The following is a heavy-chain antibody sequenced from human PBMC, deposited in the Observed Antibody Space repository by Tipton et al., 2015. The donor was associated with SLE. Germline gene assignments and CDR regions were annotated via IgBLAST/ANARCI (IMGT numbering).Heavy chain of an antibody. Sequence: QSGAEVKKPGSSEKVSCKASGGTFSSYAISWVRQAPGQGLEWMGWINPNSGGTNYAQKFQGRVTMTRDTSISTAYMELSRLGSDDTAVYYCARVRAGYNVWYFDLWGRGTLFTVSS. CDR2: INPNSGGT. CDR1: GGTFSSYA. J-gene: IGHJ2*01. CDR3: ARVRAGYNVWYFDL. V-gene: IGHV1-2*02. D-gene: IGHD5-24*01.